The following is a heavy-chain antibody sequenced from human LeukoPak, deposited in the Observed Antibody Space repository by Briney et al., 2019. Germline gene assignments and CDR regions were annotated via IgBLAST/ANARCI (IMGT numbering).Heavy chain of an antibody. CDR3: AREGGYSYALLSYYYYYYMDV. V-gene: IGHV1-46*01. CDR1: GYTFTSYY. Sequence: ASVKVSCKASGYTFTSYYMHWVRQAPGQGLEWMGIINPSGGSTSYAQKFQGRVTMTRDTSTSTVYMELGSLRSEDTAVYYCAREGGYSYALLSYYYYYYMDVWGKGTTVTISS. J-gene: IGHJ6*03. CDR2: INPSGGST. D-gene: IGHD5-18*01.